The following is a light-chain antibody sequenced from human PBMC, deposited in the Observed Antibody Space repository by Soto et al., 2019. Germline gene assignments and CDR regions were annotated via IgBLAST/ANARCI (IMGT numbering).Light chain of an antibody. J-gene: IGKJ1*01. Sequence: EIVLTQSPGTLSLSPGEGATLSCRASQSVSSSVLAWYQQKPGQAPRLLIYGASSRATGIPDRFSGSGSGTDFTLTISRLEPEDFAVYYCQQYGSSPWPFGQGTKV. V-gene: IGKV3-20*01. CDR3: QQYGSSPWP. CDR1: QSVSSSV. CDR2: GAS.